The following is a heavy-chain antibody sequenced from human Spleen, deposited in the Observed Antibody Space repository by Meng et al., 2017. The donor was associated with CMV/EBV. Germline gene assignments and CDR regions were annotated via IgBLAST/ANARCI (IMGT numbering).Heavy chain of an antibody. V-gene: IGHV2-5*01. CDR2: IYWNDDK. Sequence: LSTSGVGVGWIRQPPGKALEWLALIYWNDDKRYSPSLKSRLTITRDTSKNQVVLTMTNMDPVDTATYYCAHRVGRGITMVRGVEFDYWGQGTLVTVSS. J-gene: IGHJ4*02. D-gene: IGHD3-10*01. CDR3: AHRVGRGITMVRGVEFDY. CDR1: LSTSGVG.